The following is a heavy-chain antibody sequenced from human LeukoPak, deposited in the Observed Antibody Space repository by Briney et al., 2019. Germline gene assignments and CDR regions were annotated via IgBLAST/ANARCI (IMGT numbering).Heavy chain of an antibody. CDR2: FDPEDGET. J-gene: IGHJ5*02. Sequence: ASVKVSCKVSGYSLTELSMHWVRQAPGEGLEWMGGFDPEDGETIYAQKFQGRVTMTRNTSISTAYMELSSLRSEDTAVYYCARDHDSSGYYSNWFDPWGQGTLVTVSS. V-gene: IGHV1-24*01. CDR1: GYSLTELS. CDR3: ARDHDSSGYYSNWFDP. D-gene: IGHD3-22*01.